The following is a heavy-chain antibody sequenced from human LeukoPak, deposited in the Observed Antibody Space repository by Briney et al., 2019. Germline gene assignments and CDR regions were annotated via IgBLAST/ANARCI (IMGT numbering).Heavy chain of an antibody. CDR2: IYHSGST. V-gene: IGHV4-59*01. CDR1: GDSISNYY. J-gene: IGHJ4*02. D-gene: IGHD6-13*01. CDR3: AREVVAAAGTVDY. Sequence: SETLSLTCAVSGDSISNYYWSWIRQPPGKGLEWIGYIYHSGSTNYNPSLKSRVTISVDTSKNQFSLKLSSVTAADTAAYYCAREVVAAAGTVDYWGQGALVIVSS.